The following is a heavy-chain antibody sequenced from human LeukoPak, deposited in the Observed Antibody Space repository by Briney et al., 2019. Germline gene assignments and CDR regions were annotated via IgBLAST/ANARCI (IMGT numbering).Heavy chain of an antibody. CDR1: AYSFTSYW. Sequence: GLSLPCSSQGSAYSFTSYWIGWARHTPGKGLEWMGIIYSVDAVTRYTPSIQGQVTISAAKSISTAYLQWSSLKASDTAMYYCAGLGVRWFDPWGQGTLVTVSS. CDR3: AGLGVRWFDP. V-gene: IGHV5-51*01. J-gene: IGHJ5*02. D-gene: IGHD3-10*01. CDR2: IYSVDAVT.